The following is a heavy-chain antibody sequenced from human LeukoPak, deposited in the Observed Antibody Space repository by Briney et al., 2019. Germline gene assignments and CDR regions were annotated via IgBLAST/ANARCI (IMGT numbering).Heavy chain of an antibody. D-gene: IGHD3-16*01. CDR3: APGGGPFDY. Sequence: GGSLRLSCAASGFTFITYAMSWFRQAPGKGLEWVSAISGSGGSTNYADSVKGRFTISRDNSKNTLYLQMNSLRAEDTAVYYCAPGGGPFDYWGQGTLVTVSS. J-gene: IGHJ4*02. CDR2: ISGSGGST. CDR1: GFTFITYA. V-gene: IGHV3-23*01.